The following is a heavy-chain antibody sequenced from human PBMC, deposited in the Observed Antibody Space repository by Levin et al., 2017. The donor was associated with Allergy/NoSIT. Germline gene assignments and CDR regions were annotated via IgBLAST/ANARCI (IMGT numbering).Heavy chain of an antibody. CDR2: IIPILGIA. J-gene: IGHJ4*02. D-gene: IGHD3-22*01. CDR1: GGTFSSYA. V-gene: IGHV1-69*04. Sequence: SVKVSCKASGGTFSSYALSWVRQAPGQGLEWMGRIIPILGIANYAQKFQGRVTITADKSTSTAYMELSSLRSEDTAVYYCARYHYDSSGYLDYWGQGTLVTVSS. CDR3: ARYHYDSSGYLDY.